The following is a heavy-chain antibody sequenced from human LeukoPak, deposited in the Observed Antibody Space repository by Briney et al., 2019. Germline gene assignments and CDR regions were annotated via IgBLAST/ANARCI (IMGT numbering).Heavy chain of an antibody. Sequence: RPGGSLRLSCVASGFTFDDYGMSWVRQPPGKGLEWVSGINWSGGTTGYADSVKGRLTISRDHAKNSLYLQMYSLRDEDTAFYYCAKDHANTPVVTNWGQGILVSVSS. J-gene: IGHJ4*02. CDR2: INWSGGTT. CDR1: GFTFDDYG. V-gene: IGHV3-20*04. D-gene: IGHD2-21*02. CDR3: AKDHANTPVVTN.